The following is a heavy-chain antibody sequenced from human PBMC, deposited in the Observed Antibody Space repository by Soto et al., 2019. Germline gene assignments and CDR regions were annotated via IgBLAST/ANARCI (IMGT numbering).Heavy chain of an antibody. J-gene: IGHJ6*02. CDR3: AGSANYYDSSGYFLRGWYYGMDV. CDR2: IIPIFGTA. D-gene: IGHD3-22*01. Sequence: QVQLVQSGAEVKKPGSSVKVSCKASGGTFSSYAISWVRQAPGQGLEWMGGIIPIFGTANYAQKFQGRVTITADESTSTAYMELSSFRSEDTAVYYCAGSANYYDSSGYFLRGWYYGMDVWGQGPTVTVSS. CDR1: GGTFSSYA. V-gene: IGHV1-69*01.